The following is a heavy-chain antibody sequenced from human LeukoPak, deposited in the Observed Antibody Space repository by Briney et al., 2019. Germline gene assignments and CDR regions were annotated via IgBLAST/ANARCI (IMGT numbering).Heavy chain of an antibody. Sequence: GGSLRLSCAASGFTFNSYWMHWVRQAPGKGLEWVSYISSSGSTIVYADSVKGRFTISRDNAKNSLYLQMNSLRAEDTAVYYCEREDSGNYFDYWGQGNLVTVSS. CDR2: ISSSGSTI. J-gene: IGHJ4*02. D-gene: IGHD6-19*01. CDR1: GFTFNSYW. V-gene: IGHV3-48*04. CDR3: EREDSGNYFDY.